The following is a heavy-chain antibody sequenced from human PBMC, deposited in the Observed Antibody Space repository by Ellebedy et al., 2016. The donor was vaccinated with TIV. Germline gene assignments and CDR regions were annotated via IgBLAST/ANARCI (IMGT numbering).Heavy chain of an antibody. J-gene: IGHJ3*02. CDR2: VSNDGSDK. CDR3: VKEFGRGGSYLDAFDM. CDR1: GFMFSSHG. Sequence: PGGSLRLSCAASGFMFSSHGMHWVRQAPGKGLEWVAVVSNDGSDKYYVDSVKGRFTISRDSSKNTLYLQMNSLRAEDTAVYYCVKEFGRGGSYLDAFDMWGQGTRVTVSS. V-gene: IGHV3-30*18. D-gene: IGHD3-10*01.